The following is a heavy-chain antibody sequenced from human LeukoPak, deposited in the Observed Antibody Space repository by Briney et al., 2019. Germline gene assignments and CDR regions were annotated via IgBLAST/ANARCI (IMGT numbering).Heavy chain of an antibody. CDR2: INPNSGGT. CDR3: ARGVDTAVIPYYYYYMDV. J-gene: IGHJ6*03. CDR1: GYTFTGYY. Sequence: ASVKVSCKASGYTFTGYYMHWVRQAPGQGLERMGWINPNSGGTNYAQNFQGRVTLTRDTSISTAYMELSSLRSDDTAVYYCARGVDTAVIPYYYYYMDVWGIGTTVTVSS. V-gene: IGHV1-2*02. D-gene: IGHD5-18*01.